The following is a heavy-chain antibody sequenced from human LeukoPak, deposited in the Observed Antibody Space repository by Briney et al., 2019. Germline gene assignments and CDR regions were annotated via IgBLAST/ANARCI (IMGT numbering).Heavy chain of an antibody. CDR1: GFTFSSYS. CDR3: ARGGIITSYAFEI. D-gene: IGHD1-26*01. CDR2: ISSSSSYI. Sequence: PGGSLRLSCAASGFTFSSYSMNWVRQAPGKGLEWVSSISSSSSYIYYADSVKGRFTISRDNAKNSLYLQMDSLRAEDTAVYYCARGGIITSYAFEIWGQGAMATVSS. J-gene: IGHJ3*02. V-gene: IGHV3-21*01.